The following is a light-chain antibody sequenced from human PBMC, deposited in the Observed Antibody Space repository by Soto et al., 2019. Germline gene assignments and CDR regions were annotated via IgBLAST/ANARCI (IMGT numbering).Light chain of an antibody. Sequence: EIVLTQSPGTVSFSPFERATLSCRASQSVSTSYLVWYQQKPGQAPRLLIYGASSRATGIPDRFSGSGSGTDFTLTISSLEPEDFAVYYCQQRNSWPPTFTFGQGRRLEIK. J-gene: IGKJ5*01. CDR2: GAS. CDR3: QQRNSWPPTFT. CDR1: QSVSTSY. V-gene: IGKV3D-20*02.